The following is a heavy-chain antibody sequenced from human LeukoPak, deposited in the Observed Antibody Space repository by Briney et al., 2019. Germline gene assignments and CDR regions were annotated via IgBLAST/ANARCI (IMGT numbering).Heavy chain of an antibody. D-gene: IGHD1-26*01. CDR2: IYPGDSDT. Sequence: GESLKISCKGSGYSFTSYWIGWVRQMPGKGLEWMGIIYPGDSDTRYSPSFQGQVTISADKSISTAYLQWGSLKASDTAMYYCARLPYSGSYLAPFDCWGQGTLVTVSS. J-gene: IGHJ4*02. CDR1: GYSFTSYW. CDR3: ARLPYSGSYLAPFDC. V-gene: IGHV5-51*01.